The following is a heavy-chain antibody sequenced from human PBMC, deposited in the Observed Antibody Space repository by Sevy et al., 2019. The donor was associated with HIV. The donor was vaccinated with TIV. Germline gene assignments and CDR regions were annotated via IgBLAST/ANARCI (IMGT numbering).Heavy chain of an antibody. Sequence: GGSLRLSCAGSGFTFGDYGMSWVRQAPGKGLEWVSGINWNGGSTGYADSVKGRFTISRVNAKNSLYLQMNSLRAEDTALYDCARGIAPRWYFDLWGRGTLVTVSS. J-gene: IGHJ2*01. CDR1: GFTFGDYG. CDR3: ARGIAPRWYFDL. D-gene: IGHD6-13*01. V-gene: IGHV3-20*01. CDR2: INWNGGST.